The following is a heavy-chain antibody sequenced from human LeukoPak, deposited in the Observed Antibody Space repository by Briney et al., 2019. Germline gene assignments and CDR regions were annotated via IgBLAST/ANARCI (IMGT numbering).Heavy chain of an antibody. Sequence: PGGSLRLSCAASGLTFSTSWMFWVRQAPGKGLGWVSTISSGDGITYYADSVKGRFTISRDDSKNTLYLQMNSLRAEDTAIYYCAKRPGKAAAGPFDPWGQGTLVTVSS. J-gene: IGHJ5*02. V-gene: IGHV3-23*01. CDR2: ISSGDGIT. CDR1: GLTFSTSW. D-gene: IGHD6-13*01. CDR3: AKRPGKAAAGPFDP.